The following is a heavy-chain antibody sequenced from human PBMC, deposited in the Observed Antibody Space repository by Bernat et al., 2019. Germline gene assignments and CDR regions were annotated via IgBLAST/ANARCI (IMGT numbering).Heavy chain of an antibody. V-gene: IGHV4-30-2*01. CDR1: GGSISSGGYS. J-gene: IGHJ6*02. CDR2: IYHSGST. CDR3: SSGVSYYYGAGSYYYYGMDV. Sequence: QLQLQESGSGLVKPSQTLSLTCAVSGGSISSGGYSWSWIRQPPGKGLEWIGYIYHSGSTYYNPSLKSRVTISVDTSKNQFSLKLSSVTAADTAVYYCSSGVSYYYGAGSYYYYGMDVWGQGTTVTVSS. D-gene: IGHD3-10*01.